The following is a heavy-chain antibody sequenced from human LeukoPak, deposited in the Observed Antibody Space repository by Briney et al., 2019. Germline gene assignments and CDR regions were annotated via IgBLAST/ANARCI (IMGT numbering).Heavy chain of an antibody. V-gene: IGHV4-59*08. Sequence: SETLSLTCTVSGGSVTSYYCNWVRQPPGRGLEWIGYIYYSGGTNYNPSLESRVTISLDTAKNQFSLKLRSVTAEDTAVYYCATAGATSPSSASWFNIEYWGQGTLVPVSS. CDR1: GGSVTSYY. CDR2: IYYSGGT. J-gene: IGHJ4*02. D-gene: IGHD6-13*01. CDR3: ATAGATSPSSASWFNIEY.